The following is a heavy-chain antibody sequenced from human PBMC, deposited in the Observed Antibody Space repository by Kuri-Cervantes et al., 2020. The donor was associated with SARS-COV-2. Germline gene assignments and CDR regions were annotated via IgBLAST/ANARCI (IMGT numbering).Heavy chain of an antibody. CDR2: ISSSSSYI. V-gene: IGHV3-21*01. D-gene: IGHD2-2*01. CDR3: ARGGYCSSTSCADYYYYYGMDV. CDR1: GFTFSSYG. Sequence: GGSLRLSCAASGFTFSSYGMHWVRQAPGKGLEWVSSISSSSSYIYYADSVKGRFTISRDNAKNSLYLQMNSLRAEDTAVYYCARGGYCSSTSCADYYYYYGMDVWGQGTTVTVSS. J-gene: IGHJ6*02.